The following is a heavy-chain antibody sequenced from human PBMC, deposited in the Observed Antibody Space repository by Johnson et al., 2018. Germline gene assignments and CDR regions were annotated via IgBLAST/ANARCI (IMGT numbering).Heavy chain of an antibody. D-gene: IGHD3-10*01. Sequence: VQLVQSGGGVVQXGRSLRLSCAASGFTFSSYAMHWVRQAPGKGLKWVAVISYDGSNKYYADSVKGRFTISRDNSKNTLYLQMNSLRAEDTAVYYCARDQGSGSPEDYYMDVWGKGTTVTVSS. CDR3: ARDQGSGSPEDYYMDV. CDR1: GFTFSSYA. CDR2: ISYDGSNK. J-gene: IGHJ6*03. V-gene: IGHV3-30-3*01.